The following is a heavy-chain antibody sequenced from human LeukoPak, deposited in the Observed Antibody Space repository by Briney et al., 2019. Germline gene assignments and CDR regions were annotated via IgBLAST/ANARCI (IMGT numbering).Heavy chain of an antibody. V-gene: IGHV1-69*05. Sequence: ASVRVSCKASGGTFSSYAISWVRQALGQGLEWMGGIIPIFGTANYAQKFQGRVTITTDESTSTAYMELSSLRSEDTAVYYCARDDVGYYDSSGYYNWFDPWGQGTLVTVS. CDR3: ARDDVGYYDSSGYYNWFDP. J-gene: IGHJ5*02. CDR2: IIPIFGTA. CDR1: GGTFSSYA. D-gene: IGHD3-22*01.